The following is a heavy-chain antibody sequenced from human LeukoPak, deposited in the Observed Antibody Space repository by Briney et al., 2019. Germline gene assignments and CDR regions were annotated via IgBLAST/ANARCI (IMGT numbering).Heavy chain of an antibody. V-gene: IGHV4-4*07. CDR3: ANGGNSGSYFED. CDR2: MYTRGRT. Sequence: SETLSLTCTVSGASIDTYYWSWVRQPAGKGLEWIGRMYTRGRTHYSPSLESRLTMSVDTSKNQISLKLTSVTAADTAVYYCANGGNSGSYFEDWGQGTLVTVSS. D-gene: IGHD1-26*01. CDR1: GASIDTYY. J-gene: IGHJ4*02.